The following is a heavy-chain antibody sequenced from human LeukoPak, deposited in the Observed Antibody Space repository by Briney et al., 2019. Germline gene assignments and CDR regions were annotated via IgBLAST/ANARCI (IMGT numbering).Heavy chain of an antibody. J-gene: IGHJ4*02. Sequence: PGGSLRLSCAASGFTFSSYSMNWVRQAPGKGLEWVTVISYDGSNTFYGDSVKGRFTISRDNSKNTLYLQMNSLRAEDTAVYYCARGYDSYGYYIDYWGQGTLVTVSS. CDR1: GFTFSSYS. V-gene: IGHV3-30*03. CDR2: ISYDGSNT. D-gene: IGHD3-22*01. CDR3: ARGYDSYGYYIDY.